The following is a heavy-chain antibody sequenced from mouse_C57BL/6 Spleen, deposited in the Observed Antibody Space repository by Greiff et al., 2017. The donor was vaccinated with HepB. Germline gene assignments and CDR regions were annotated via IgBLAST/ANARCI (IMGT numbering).Heavy chain of an antibody. D-gene: IGHD2-4*01. J-gene: IGHJ3*01. CDR1: GYAFSSSW. CDR2: IYPGDGDT. Sequence: VQLQQSGPELVKPGASVKISCKASGYAFSSSWMNWVKQRPGKGLEWIGRIYPGDGDTNYNGKFKGKATLTADKSSSTAYMQLSSLTSEDSAVYFCAMIYYDYDGWFAYWGQGTLVTVSA. CDR3: AMIYYDYDGWFAY. V-gene: IGHV1-82*01.